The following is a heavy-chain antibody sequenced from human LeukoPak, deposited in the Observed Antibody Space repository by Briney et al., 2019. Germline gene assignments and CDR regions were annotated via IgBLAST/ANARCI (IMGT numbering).Heavy chain of an antibody. D-gene: IGHD5/OR15-5a*01. V-gene: IGHV6-1*01. J-gene: IGHJ6*02. CDR2: TYYRSKWYN. CDR3: GSVGGYGMDV. Sequence: SQTLSLTCGISGDSVSSKSAAWNWIRQSPSRGLEWLGRTYYRSKWYNDYAESVKGRITFNSDTSKNQFSMQLTSVTPEDTAVYYCGSVGGYGMDVWGQGTTVTVSS. CDR1: GDSVSSKSAA.